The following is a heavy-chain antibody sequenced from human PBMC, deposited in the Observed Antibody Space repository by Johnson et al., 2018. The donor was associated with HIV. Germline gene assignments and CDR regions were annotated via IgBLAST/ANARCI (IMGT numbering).Heavy chain of an antibody. D-gene: IGHD1-26*01. V-gene: IGHV3-15*01. Sequence: VQLVESGGGLVKPGGSLRVSCAASGFTFINAWMNWVRQAPGKGLEWVGRINSKTDAGTTDYVAPAKGRFTISRDDSKNMLYLQMNSLKTEDTGVYYCTTDGVGDNVRGLLGLRWAMWG. CDR3: TTDGVGDNVRGLLGLRWAM. J-gene: IGHJ1*01. CDR2: INSKTDAGTT. CDR1: GFTFINAW.